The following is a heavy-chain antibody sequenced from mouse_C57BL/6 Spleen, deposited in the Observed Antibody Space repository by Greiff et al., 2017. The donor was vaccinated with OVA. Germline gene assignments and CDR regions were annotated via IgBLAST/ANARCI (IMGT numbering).Heavy chain of an antibody. CDR2: IRNKATNHAP. D-gene: IGHD2-1*01. CDR3: SLLDYRAMDY. CDR1: GFTFSDAW. V-gene: IGHV6-6*01. J-gene: IGHJ4*01. Sequence: EVMLVESGGGLVQPGGSMTLSCAASGFTFSDAWMDWVRQSPEKGLEWVADIRNKATNHAPYYAESVKGRFTISRDDSKSSVYLQMNSLRAEDTGIYYCSLLDYRAMDYWGQGTSVTGSS.